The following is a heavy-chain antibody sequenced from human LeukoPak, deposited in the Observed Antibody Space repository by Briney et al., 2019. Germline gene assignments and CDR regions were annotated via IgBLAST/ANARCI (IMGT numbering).Heavy chain of an antibody. V-gene: IGHV4-59*01. Sequence: PSETLSLTCTVSGGSISSYYWSWIRQPPGKGLEWIGYIYYSGSTNYNPSLKSRVTISVDTSKNQFSLKLSSVTAADTAVYYCAREYRDYGDYSWFDPWGQGTLVTVSS. J-gene: IGHJ5*02. D-gene: IGHD4-17*01. CDR2: IYYSGST. CDR3: AREYRDYGDYSWFDP. CDR1: GGSISSYY.